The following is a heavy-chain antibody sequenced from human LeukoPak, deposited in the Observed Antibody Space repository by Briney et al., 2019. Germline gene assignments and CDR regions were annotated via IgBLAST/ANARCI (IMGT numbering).Heavy chain of an antibody. J-gene: IGHJ4*02. Sequence: SQTLSLTCVLCGDSLSSNIVTWTWVRQSPSRGLEWLGCTYYRSMLYIDFAASVKCRITINPETSKYKFSLQLNSVTTEVTVAYYCVRSSGWLVLYWGQGTLVSVSS. V-gene: IGHV6-1*01. D-gene: IGHD6-19*01. CDR1: GDSLSSNIVT. CDR2: TYYRSMLYI. CDR3: VRSSGWLVLY.